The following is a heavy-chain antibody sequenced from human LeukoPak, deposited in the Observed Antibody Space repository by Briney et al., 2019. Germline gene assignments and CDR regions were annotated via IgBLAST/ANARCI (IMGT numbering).Heavy chain of an antibody. CDR1: GVTFSSYG. J-gene: IGHJ3*02. V-gene: IGHV3-30*18. Sequence: GGSLRLSCAASGVTFSSYGMHWVPQAPGKGLEWLTVISYEGRNIFYADSVPGRFIISRDNSKNTLYLQMNSLRDEDTAVYYCAKDRSMTGNNDAFDIWGQGTMVTVSS. CDR3: AKDRSMTGNNDAFDI. D-gene: IGHD1-20*01. CDR2: ISYEGRNI.